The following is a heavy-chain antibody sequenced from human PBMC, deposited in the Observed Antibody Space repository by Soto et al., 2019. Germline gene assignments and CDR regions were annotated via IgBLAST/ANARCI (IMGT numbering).Heavy chain of an antibody. CDR1: GDTFSGDT. CDR3: ARDGGGYCSGGSCYSA. D-gene: IGHD2-15*01. Sequence: GASVKVSCKASGDTFSGDTIGWVRQAPGQGLEWMGRIIPILGIANYAQKFQGRVTITADKSTSTAYMELSSLRSEDTAVYYCARDGGGYCSGGSCYSAWGKGTTVTVSS. CDR2: IIPILGIA. V-gene: IGHV1-69*04. J-gene: IGHJ6*04.